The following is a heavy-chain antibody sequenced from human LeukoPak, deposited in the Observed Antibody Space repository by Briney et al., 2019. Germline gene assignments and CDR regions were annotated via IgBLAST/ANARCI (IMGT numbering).Heavy chain of an antibody. V-gene: IGHV4-34*01. CDR1: GGSFSGYY. J-gene: IGHJ4*02. D-gene: IGHD6-19*01. CDR3: ARGRVYSSGWEWGFDY. CDR2: INHSGST. Sequence: SETLSLTCAVYGGSFSGYYWSWIRQPPGKGLEWIGEINHSGSTNYNPSLKSRVTISVDTSKNQFSLKLSYVTAADTAVYYCARGRVYSSGWEWGFDYWGQGTLVTVSS.